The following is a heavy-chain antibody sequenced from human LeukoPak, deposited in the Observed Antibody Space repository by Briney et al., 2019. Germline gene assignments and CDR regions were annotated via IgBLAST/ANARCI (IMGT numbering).Heavy chain of an antibody. Sequence: GGSLMLSCAASGFTFSSYWMHWVRQAPGKGLVWVSCINNDRSSTNYADSVKGRFTISRDNAKNTLYLQMNSLRAEDTAVYYCARPTKEGSRWYWWFDPWGQGTLVTVSS. D-gene: IGHD6-13*01. V-gene: IGHV3-74*01. CDR3: ARPTKEGSRWYWWFDP. CDR2: INNDRSST. CDR1: GFTFSSYW. J-gene: IGHJ5*02.